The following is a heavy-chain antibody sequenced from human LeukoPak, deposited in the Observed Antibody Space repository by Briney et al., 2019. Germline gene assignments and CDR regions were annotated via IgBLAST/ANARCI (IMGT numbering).Heavy chain of an antibody. J-gene: IGHJ5*02. CDR2: IYYSGST. V-gene: IGHV4-59*01. CDR1: GGSISGYY. D-gene: IGHD2-15*01. Sequence: PSETLSLTCTVSGGSISGYYWSWSRQSPGKGREWIGYIYYSGSTNYNPSLKSRVTMSVNTSKNHFSLKVSSVTAADTAVYYCARAVVVAATVKWFDPWGQGTLVTVSS. CDR3: ARAVVVAATVKWFDP.